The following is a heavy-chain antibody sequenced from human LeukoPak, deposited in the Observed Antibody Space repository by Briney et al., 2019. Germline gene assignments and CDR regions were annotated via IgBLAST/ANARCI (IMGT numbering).Heavy chain of an antibody. J-gene: IGHJ4*02. CDR3: AREYYGRFDY. CDR1: GFTFSDYA. V-gene: IGHV3-23*01. D-gene: IGHD3-10*01. Sequence: GGSLRLSCAVSGFTFSDYAMSWVRQPPGKGLEWVSTIKNGAHTTNYADSVKGRLTISRDDSMNTLFLQMNSLRAEDTAVYYCAREYYGRFDYWGQGALVTVSS. CDR2: IKNGAHTT.